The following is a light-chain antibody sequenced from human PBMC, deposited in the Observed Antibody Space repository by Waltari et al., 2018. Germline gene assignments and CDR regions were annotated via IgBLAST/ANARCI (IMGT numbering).Light chain of an antibody. CDR3: QQYNDWPPLT. CDR2: GAS. Sequence: EVVMTQSPATLSVSPGARATLSCRASQRVSRFLAWYQQKPGQAPRLLIYGASTRATGIPARFSGSGSGTEFTLTISSLQSEDFAVYFCQQYNDWPPLTFGGGTKLEIK. CDR1: QRVSRF. V-gene: IGKV3-15*01. J-gene: IGKJ4*01.